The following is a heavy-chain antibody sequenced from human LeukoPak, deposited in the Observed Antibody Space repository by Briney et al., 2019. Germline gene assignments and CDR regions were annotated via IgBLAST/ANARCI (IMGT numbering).Heavy chain of an antibody. Sequence: ASVKVSCKASGYTFTGYYMHWVRQAPGQGLEWMGWINPNSGGTNYAQKFQGRVTMTRDTSISTAYMELSRLRSDDTAVYYCARAMTAQESYFDYWGQGTLVTVSS. D-gene: IGHD5-18*01. CDR1: GYTFTGYY. V-gene: IGHV1-2*02. CDR2: INPNSGGT. J-gene: IGHJ4*02. CDR3: ARAMTAQESYFDY.